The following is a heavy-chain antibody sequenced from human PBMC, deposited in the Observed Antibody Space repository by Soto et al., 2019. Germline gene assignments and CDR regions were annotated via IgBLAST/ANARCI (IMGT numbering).Heavy chain of an antibody. CDR3: ARCPVENFRSTSCYEYDY. V-gene: IGHV3-30*03. Sequence: QVQLVESGGGVVQPGRSLRLSCAASGFAFSTYGIHWVRQAPVKGLECVTSMSSDVSKKYYADSVKGRFTISRDNSKNTLYLQMDSLSADDTAVYYCARCPVENFRSTSCYEYDYWGQGTLVTVSS. J-gene: IGHJ4*02. D-gene: IGHD2-2*01. CDR2: MSSDVSKK. CDR1: GFAFSTYG.